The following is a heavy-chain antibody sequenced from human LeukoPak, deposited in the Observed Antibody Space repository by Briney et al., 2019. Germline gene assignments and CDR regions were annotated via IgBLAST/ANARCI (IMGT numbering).Heavy chain of an antibody. V-gene: IGHV3-11*04. CDR1: GFTFSGYY. CDR2: ISSSGSTI. D-gene: IGHD6-13*01. CDR3: ARDLGSSWYFY. J-gene: IGHJ4*02. Sequence: GGSLRLSCAASGFTFSGYYMSWIRQAPGEGLERVSYISSSGSTIYYADSVKGRFTISRDNAKNSLYLQMNSLRGEETAVYYCARDLGSSWYFYWGKGTLVTVSS.